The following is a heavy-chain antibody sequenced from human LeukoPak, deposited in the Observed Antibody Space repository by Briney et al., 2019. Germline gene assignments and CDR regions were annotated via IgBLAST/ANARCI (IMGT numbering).Heavy chain of an antibody. V-gene: IGHV5-51*01. CDR1: GYSFTSYW. D-gene: IGHD2-8*01. CDR2: IYPGDSDT. Sequence: GESLKISCKGSGYSFTSYWIGWVRQMPGKGLEWMGIIYPGDSDTRYSPSFQGQVTISADKSISTAYLQWSSLKASDTVMYYCARTTGYCTNGVCSPYYFDYWGQGTLVTVSS. J-gene: IGHJ4*02. CDR3: ARTTGYCTNGVCSPYYFDY.